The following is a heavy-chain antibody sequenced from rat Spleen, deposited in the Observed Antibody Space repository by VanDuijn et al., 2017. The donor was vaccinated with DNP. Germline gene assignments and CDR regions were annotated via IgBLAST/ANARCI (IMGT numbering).Heavy chain of an antibody. J-gene: IGHJ1*01. D-gene: IGHD1-1*01. Sequence: EVQLQESGPGLVKPSQSLSLTCSVTGYSITTNYWAWIRQFPGNKMELMGYINYSGSTGHNPSRKSRISNTRDTSKNQFFLQLSSVTTEDTATYYFARARQQFPYWYFDFWGPGTMVTVSS. CDR1: GYSITTNY. CDR3: ARARQQFPYWYFDF. V-gene: IGHV3-1*01. CDR2: INYSGST.